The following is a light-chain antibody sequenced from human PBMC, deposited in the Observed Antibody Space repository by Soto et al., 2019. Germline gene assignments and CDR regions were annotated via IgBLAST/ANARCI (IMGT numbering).Light chain of an antibody. J-gene: IGLJ2*01. Sequence: QSVLTQPPSASGTPGQRVTISCSGSNSNIGSYTVNWYRQLPGAAPKLLIFSNDQWPSGVPDRFSGSKSGTSASLAISGLQPEDEADYYCATWDDSLNVVIFGGGTKLTVL. CDR2: SND. V-gene: IGLV1-44*01. CDR3: ATWDDSLNVVI. CDR1: NSNIGSYT.